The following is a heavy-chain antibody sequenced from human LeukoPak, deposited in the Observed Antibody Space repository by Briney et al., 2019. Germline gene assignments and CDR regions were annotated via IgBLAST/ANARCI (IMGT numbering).Heavy chain of an antibody. V-gene: IGHV4-59*01. D-gene: IGHD3-3*01. CDR1: GGSISSYY. Sequence: SETLSLTCTVSGGSISSYYWSWIRQPPVKGLEWIGYIYYSGSTNYNPSLKSRVTISVDTSKNQFSLKLSSVTAADTAVYYCARVGNYDFWSGYYNWFDPWGQGALVTVSS. CDR3: ARVGNYDFWSGYYNWFDP. CDR2: IYYSGST. J-gene: IGHJ5*02.